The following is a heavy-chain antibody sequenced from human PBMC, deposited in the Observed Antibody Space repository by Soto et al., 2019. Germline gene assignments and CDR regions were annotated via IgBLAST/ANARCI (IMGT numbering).Heavy chain of an antibody. CDR2: ISAYNGNT. CDR1: GYTFTSYG. CDR3: ALFPRALLPLWWFDP. D-gene: IGHD1-26*01. V-gene: IGHV1-18*01. J-gene: IGHJ5*02. Sequence: ASVKVSCKASGYTFTSYGISWVRQAPGQGLEWMGWISAYNGNTNYAQKLQGRVTMTTDTSTSTAYMELRSLRSDDTAVYYCALFPRALLPLWWFDPWGQGTLVTVSS.